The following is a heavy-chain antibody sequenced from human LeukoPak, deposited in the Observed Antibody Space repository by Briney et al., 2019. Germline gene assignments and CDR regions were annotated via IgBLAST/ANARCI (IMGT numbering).Heavy chain of an antibody. Sequence: ASVKVSCKASGYTFTGYYMHWVRKTPGQGLEWMGWINPNTGDTNYGRKFQGRVTMTRDTSINTAYMELRSLRSDDTAVYYCARSRRVGNGEYPDYWGQGTMVTVSS. J-gene: IGHJ3*01. D-gene: IGHD3-10*01. CDR2: INPNTGDT. V-gene: IGHV1-2*02. CDR1: GYTFTGYY. CDR3: ARSRRVGNGEYPDY.